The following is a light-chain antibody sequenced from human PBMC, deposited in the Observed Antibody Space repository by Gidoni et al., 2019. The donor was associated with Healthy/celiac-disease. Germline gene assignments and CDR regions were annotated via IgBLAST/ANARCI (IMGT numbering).Light chain of an antibody. J-gene: IGLJ2*01. V-gene: IGLV2-14*01. CDR1: SSDVGGYNY. CDR3: SSYTSSSTLFVV. CDR2: EVS. Sequence: QSALTQPAPVSGAPGQSITISCTGTSSDVGGYNYVSWYQQHPGKAPKLMIYEVSTRPSGVSNRFSGSKSGNTASLTISGLQAEDEADYYCSSYTSSSTLFVVFGGGTKLTVL.